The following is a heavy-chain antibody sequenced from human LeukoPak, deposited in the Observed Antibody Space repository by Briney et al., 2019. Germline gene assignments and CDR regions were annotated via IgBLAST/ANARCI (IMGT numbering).Heavy chain of an antibody. CDR2: ISAYNGNT. Sequence: ALVKVSCKASGYAFTSYGISWVRQAPGQGLEWMGWISAYNGNTNYAQKLQGRVTMTTDTSTSTAYMELRSLRSDDTAVYYCAREHPPFDAFDFWGQGTMVTVSS. CDR3: AREHPPFDAFDF. J-gene: IGHJ3*01. V-gene: IGHV1-18*01. CDR1: GYAFTSYG.